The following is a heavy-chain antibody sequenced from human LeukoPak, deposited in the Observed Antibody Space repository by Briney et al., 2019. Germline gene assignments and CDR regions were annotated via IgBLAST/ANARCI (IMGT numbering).Heavy chain of an antibody. Sequence: GGSLRLSCAVSGFTFRNYAMSWVRQAPGTGTEWVSAISASDGSTCYSDSVKGRFTISRDNSKNTLYLQMNSLRAEDTAVYYCAKGRYTTSWYNFEYWGQGTLVTVSS. CDR3: AKGRYTTSWYNFEY. J-gene: IGHJ4*02. V-gene: IGHV3-23*01. CDR1: GFTFRNYA. CDR2: ISASDGST. D-gene: IGHD6-13*01.